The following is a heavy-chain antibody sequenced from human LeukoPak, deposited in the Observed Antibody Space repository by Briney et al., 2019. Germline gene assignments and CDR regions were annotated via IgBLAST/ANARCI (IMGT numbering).Heavy chain of an antibody. V-gene: IGHV2-70*01. Sequence: VSGPTLVNPPQTLTLTCTFSGFSLSTGGMCVSWIRQPPGKALEWLALIDWDDDKYYSTSLKTRLTISKDTSKNQVVLTMTNMDPVDTATYYCARIRGYSYGVDDAFGIWGQGTMVTVSS. CDR2: IDWDDDK. CDR3: ARIRGYSYGVDDAFGI. CDR1: GFSLSTGGMC. D-gene: IGHD5-18*01. J-gene: IGHJ3*02.